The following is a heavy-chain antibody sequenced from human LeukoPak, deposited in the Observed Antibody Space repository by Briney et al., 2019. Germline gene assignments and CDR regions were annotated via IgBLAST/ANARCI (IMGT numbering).Heavy chain of an antibody. Sequence: GEPLKISCKSSGYSFTTYRIGWVRQMPGKGLGWMGIIYPGDSDTRYSPSFQGQVTISADKSISTAYLQWSSLKASDTAMYYCARGGTDDFWSGYTLPGYFDYWGQGTLVTVSS. J-gene: IGHJ4*02. D-gene: IGHD3-3*01. CDR3: ARGGTDDFWSGYTLPGYFDY. CDR1: GYSFTTYR. V-gene: IGHV5-51*01. CDR2: IYPGDSDT.